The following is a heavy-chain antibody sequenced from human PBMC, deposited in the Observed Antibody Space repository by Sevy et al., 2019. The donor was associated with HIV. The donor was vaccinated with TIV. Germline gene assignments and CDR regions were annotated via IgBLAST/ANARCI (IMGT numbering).Heavy chain of an antibody. J-gene: IGHJ1*01. D-gene: IGHD1-1*01. V-gene: IGHV3-30*04. CDR1: GFTFSRYS. Sequence: GSLRLSCAASGFTFSRYSMHWVRQAPGKGLEWVATISFDASNKHYADSVKGRFTISRDNFQNSLFLQMNSLRPEDTAVAYCALECLSSDVAEYFQNWGQGTLVTVSS. CDR2: ISFDASNK. CDR3: ALECLSSDVAEYFQN.